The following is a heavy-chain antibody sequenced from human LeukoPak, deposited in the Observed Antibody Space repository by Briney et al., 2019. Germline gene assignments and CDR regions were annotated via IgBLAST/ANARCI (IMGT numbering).Heavy chain of an antibody. CDR2: IYYSGST. D-gene: IGHD2-15*01. Sequence: PSQTLSLTCTVSGGSISSSSYYWGWIRQPPGKGLEWIGSIYYSGSTYYNPSLKSRVTISVDTSKNQFSLKLSSVTAADTAVYYCARVLGYCSGGSCGYDAFDIWGQGTMVTVSS. CDR1: GGSISSSSYY. CDR3: ARVLGYCSGGSCGYDAFDI. J-gene: IGHJ3*02. V-gene: IGHV4-39*07.